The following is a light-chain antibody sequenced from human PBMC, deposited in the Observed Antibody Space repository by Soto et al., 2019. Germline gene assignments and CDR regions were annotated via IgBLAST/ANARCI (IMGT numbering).Light chain of an antibody. CDR2: DVS. CDR1: SSDVGGHDY. CDR3: NSYTTINTTI. Sequence: QSALTQPASVSGSPGQSLTISCTGTSSDVGGHDYVSWYQHHPGKAPKLMIYDVSNRPSGVSNRFSGSKSGNTASLTIYGLQAEDVADYYCNSYTTINTTIFGGGTKLTVL. V-gene: IGLV2-14*03. J-gene: IGLJ2*01.